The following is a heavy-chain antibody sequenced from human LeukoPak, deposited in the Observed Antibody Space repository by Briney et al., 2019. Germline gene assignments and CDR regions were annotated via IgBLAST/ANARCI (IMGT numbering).Heavy chain of an antibody. CDR1: GFSLSNGY. CDR3: TTTIVGVTTWFDP. J-gene: IGHJ5*02. CDR2: IKNKTNGGTT. V-gene: IGHV3-15*01. D-gene: IGHD1-26*01. Sequence: PAGALLLSSAAAGFSLSNGYMSWGRQPPGKGVGWGGRIKNKTNGGTTDYAAPVKGRFTISRDDSKNTLYLQMNSLKTEDTAVYYCTTTIVGVTTWFDPWGQGTLVTVSS.